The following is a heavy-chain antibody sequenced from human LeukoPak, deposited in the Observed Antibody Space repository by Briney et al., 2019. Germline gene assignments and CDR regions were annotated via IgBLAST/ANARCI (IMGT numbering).Heavy chain of an antibody. V-gene: IGHV4-38-2*02. CDR2: IYHSGST. D-gene: IGHD3-10*01. CDR1: GYSISSGYY. CDR3: ARYYYGSGSYNLGFDY. J-gene: IGHJ4*02. Sequence: SETLSLTCTVTGYSISSGYYWGWIRQPPGKGLEWIGSIYHSGSTYYNPSLKSRVTISVDTSKNQFSLKLSSVTAADTAVYYCARYYYGSGSYNLGFDYWGQGTLVTVSS.